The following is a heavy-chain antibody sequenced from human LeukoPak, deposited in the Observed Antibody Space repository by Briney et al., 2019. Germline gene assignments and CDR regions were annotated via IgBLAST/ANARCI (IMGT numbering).Heavy chain of an antibody. CDR1: GGTFSSYA. CDR3: AKERTDDSSGYSRMGAFDI. J-gene: IGHJ3*02. D-gene: IGHD3-22*01. CDR2: IIPIFGTA. Sequence: GASVKVSCKASGGTFSSYAISWVRQAPGQGLEWMGGIIPIFGTANYAQKFQGRVTITADESTSTAYMELSSLRSEDTALYYCAKERTDDSSGYSRMGAFDIWGQGTMVTASS. V-gene: IGHV1-69*13.